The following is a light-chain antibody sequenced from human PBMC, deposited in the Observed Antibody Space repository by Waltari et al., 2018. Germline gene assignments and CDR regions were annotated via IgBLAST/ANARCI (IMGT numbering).Light chain of an antibody. J-gene: IGKJ4*01. CDR2: SAS. CDR1: QSVSSSY. Sequence: EIVLTQSPGTLSLSPGERATLSCRASQSVSSSYLAWYQQKPGQAPRLLIYSASSRATGIPDRFSGSGSGTDFTLTISRLEPEDFAVYYCQQYGSSPGTFGGGTKVEIK. V-gene: IGKV3-20*01. CDR3: QQYGSSPGT.